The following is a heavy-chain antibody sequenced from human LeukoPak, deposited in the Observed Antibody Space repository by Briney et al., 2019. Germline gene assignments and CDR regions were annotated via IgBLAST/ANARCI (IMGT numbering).Heavy chain of an antibody. CDR1: GFSAYW. J-gene: IGHJ4*02. V-gene: IGHV3-7*01. Sequence: TGGSLRLSCAASGFSAYWMNWVSQAPGKGLEWVSNINQDGSEKYYVDSVKGRFTISRDNAKNSLYLQMNSLRAEDTAVYYCARDGGGAFDYWGQGTLVTVSS. CDR3: ARDGGGAFDY. D-gene: IGHD3-16*01. CDR2: INQDGSEK.